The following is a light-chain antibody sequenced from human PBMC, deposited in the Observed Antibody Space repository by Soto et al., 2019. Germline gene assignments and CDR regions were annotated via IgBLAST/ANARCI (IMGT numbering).Light chain of an antibody. CDR3: CSYAGSVV. J-gene: IGLJ2*01. V-gene: IGLV2-23*01. CDR2: EGS. CDR1: SSDVGSYNL. Sequence: QSALTQPASVSGSPGQSITISCTGTSSDVGSYNLVSWYHQHPGKAPKLMIYEGSKRPSGVSNRFSGSKSGNTASLTSSGLQAEDEADYYCCSYAGSVVFGGGTKLTVL.